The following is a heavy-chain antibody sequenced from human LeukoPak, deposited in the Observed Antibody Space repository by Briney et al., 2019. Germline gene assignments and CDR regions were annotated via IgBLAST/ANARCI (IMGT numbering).Heavy chain of an antibody. J-gene: IGHJ4*02. CDR1: GGSISSYY. CDR2: IYYSGST. Sequence: SETLSLTCTVPGGSISSYYWSWIRQPPGKGLEWIGYIYYSGSTNYNPSLKSRVTISVDTSKNQFSLKLSSVTAADTAVYYCATSSSSWYGGFDYWGQGTLVTVSS. CDR3: ATSSSSWYGGFDY. V-gene: IGHV4-59*01. D-gene: IGHD6-13*01.